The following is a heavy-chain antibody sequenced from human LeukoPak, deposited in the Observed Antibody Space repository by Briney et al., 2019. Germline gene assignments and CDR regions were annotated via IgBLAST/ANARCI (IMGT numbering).Heavy chain of an antibody. Sequence: QTGGSLRLSCAASGFSFSWSWMNWVRQVPGKGLVWVSHIDGGGSRTTYADSVKGRFTISRDNAKNTLYLQMNSLRVEDTAVYYCTTDHFHSFDIWGQGTMVTVSS. D-gene: IGHD3-3*02. J-gene: IGHJ3*02. V-gene: IGHV3-74*01. CDR3: TTDHFHSFDI. CDR1: GFSFSWSW. CDR2: IDGGGSRT.